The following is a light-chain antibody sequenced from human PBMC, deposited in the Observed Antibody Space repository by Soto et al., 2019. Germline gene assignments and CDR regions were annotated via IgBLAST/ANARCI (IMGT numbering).Light chain of an antibody. V-gene: IGKV1-5*01. J-gene: IGKJ1*01. Sequence: DIQMTQSPSTLSASVGDRVTITCRASQSISSWLAWYQQKPGKAPKLLIYDASSFGSGVPSRFSGSGSGTEFTLNISSLQTDDFATYDCQQYNSYPWTFGQGTKADIK. CDR1: QSISSW. CDR2: DAS. CDR3: QQYNSYPWT.